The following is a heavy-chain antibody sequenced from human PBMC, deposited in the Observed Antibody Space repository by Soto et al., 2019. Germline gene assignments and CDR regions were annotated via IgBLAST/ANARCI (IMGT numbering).Heavy chain of an antibody. J-gene: IGHJ3*02. CDR1: SGSMRTYY. Sequence: SETLSLTCTVSSGSMRTYYWTWIRQTPGKGLEWIAYIYHTGTTNYNPSVKSRVAIFLDMSKNHFSLSLSSVTAADTGVYYCASGLEEPATLDIWGQGTMVTVSS. CDR3: ASGLEEPATLDI. CDR2: IYHTGTT. V-gene: IGHV4-59*08. D-gene: IGHD2-15*01.